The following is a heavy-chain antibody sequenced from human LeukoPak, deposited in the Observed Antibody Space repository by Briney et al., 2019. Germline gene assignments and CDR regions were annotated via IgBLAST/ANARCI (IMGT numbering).Heavy chain of an antibody. J-gene: IGHJ3*02. D-gene: IGHD3-22*01. CDR3: ATDSSGYYDSSGYPAGAFDI. CDR1: GYTLTELS. Sequence: GASVKVSCKVSGYTLTELSMHWVRQAPGKGLEWMGGFDPEDGETIYAQKFQGRVTMTEDTSTDTAYMELRSLRSEDTAVYYCATDSSGYYDSSGYPAGAFDIWGQGTMVTVSS. CDR2: FDPEDGET. V-gene: IGHV1-24*01.